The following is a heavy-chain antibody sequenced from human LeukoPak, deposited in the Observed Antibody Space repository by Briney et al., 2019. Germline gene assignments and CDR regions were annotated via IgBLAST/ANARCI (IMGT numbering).Heavy chain of an antibody. J-gene: IGHJ3*02. D-gene: IGHD2-15*01. V-gene: IGHV3-7*04. CDR1: RFTFGNFW. CDR3: ARLYCDGGTCYSGFDI. CDR2: ISQDGSEK. Sequence: GGSLRLSCAASRFTFGNFWMGWVRQAPGKGLEWVANISQDGSEKIYVDSVKGRFTISRDNSKNSVSLQMSSLRAEDTAVYYCARLYCDGGTCYSGFDIWGQGTMVTVSS.